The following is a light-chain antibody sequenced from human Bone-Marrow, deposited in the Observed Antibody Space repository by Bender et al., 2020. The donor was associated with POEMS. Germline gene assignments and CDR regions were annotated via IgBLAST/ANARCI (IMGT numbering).Light chain of an antibody. J-gene: IGLJ2*01. CDR1: NSDVGRYNL. CDR2: EGT. CDR3: CSYAGSSTVL. V-gene: IGLV2-23*01. Sequence: QSALTQPASVSGSPGQSITISCTGTNSDVGRYNLVSWYQQHPDKAPKLMIYEGTKRPSGVSNRFSGSKSGSTASLTISGLQAEDEADYYCCSYAGSSTVLFGGGTKLTVL.